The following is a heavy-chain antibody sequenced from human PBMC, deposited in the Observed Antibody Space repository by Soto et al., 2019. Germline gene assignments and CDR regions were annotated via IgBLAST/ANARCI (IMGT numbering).Heavy chain of an antibody. Sequence: PSETLSLTCTVSGGSVSSGSYYWSWIRQPPGKGLEWIGYIYYSGSTNYNPSLKSRVTISVDTSKNQFSLKLSSVTAADTAVYYCAREEGPIDYWDQGTLVTVSS. V-gene: IGHV4-61*01. CDR2: IYYSGST. CDR3: AREEGPIDY. CDR1: GGSVSSGSYY. J-gene: IGHJ4*02.